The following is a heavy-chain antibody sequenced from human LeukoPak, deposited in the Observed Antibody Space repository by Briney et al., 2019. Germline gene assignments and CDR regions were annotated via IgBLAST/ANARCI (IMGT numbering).Heavy chain of an antibody. Sequence: GGSLRLSCAASGFTFSSYAMSWVRQAPGKGLEWVSAISGSGGSTYYADSVKGRFTISRDNSKNTLYLQMNSLRAEDTAVYYCAKDRTSYYDFWSGYYPGGFDYWGQGTLVTVS. CDR3: AKDRTSYYDFWSGYYPGGFDY. CDR2: ISGSGGST. J-gene: IGHJ4*02. D-gene: IGHD3-3*01. V-gene: IGHV3-23*01. CDR1: GFTFSSYA.